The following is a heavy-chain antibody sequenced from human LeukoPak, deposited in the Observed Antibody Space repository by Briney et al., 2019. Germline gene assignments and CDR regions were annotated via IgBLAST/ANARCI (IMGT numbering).Heavy chain of an antibody. Sequence: GGSLRLSCAASGFILSSYAMSWVRQAPGKGLEWVSGHTGSGGNTYYADSVKGRFTISRDNSKNTLSLQMNSLRAEDAAVYYCVKFRGIQHYNYHMDVWGKGTTVTVSS. CDR3: VKFRGIQHYNYHMDV. CDR1: GFILSSYA. J-gene: IGHJ6*03. CDR2: HTGSGGNT. V-gene: IGHV3-23*01. D-gene: IGHD3-10*01.